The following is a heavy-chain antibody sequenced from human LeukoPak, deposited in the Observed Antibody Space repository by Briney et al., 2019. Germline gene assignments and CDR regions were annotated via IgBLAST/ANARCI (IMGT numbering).Heavy chain of an antibody. V-gene: IGHV4-61*05. J-gene: IGHJ3*02. CDR2: IYYSGST. D-gene: IGHD3-10*01. Sequence: ASETLSLTCTVSGSSISSSSYYWGWIRQPPGKGLEWIGYIYYSGSTNYNPSLKSRVTISVDTSKNQFSLKLSSVTAADTAVYYCARLTYYYGSGSFDAFDIWGQGTMVTVSS. CDR1: GSSISSSSYY. CDR3: ARLTYYYGSGSFDAFDI.